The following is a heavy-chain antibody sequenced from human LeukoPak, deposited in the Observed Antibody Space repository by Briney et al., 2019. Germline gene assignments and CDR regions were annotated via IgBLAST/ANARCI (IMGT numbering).Heavy chain of an antibody. Sequence: SETLSLTCNVSGASLSSYFWSWIRQPPGKGLEWIGYIYYDGYPNYSPSLRSRITISVEKSKSQFSLNLRSVPAADTALYFCAGTELGYCTVTGCPLESWGQGTLVTVSS. CDR2: IYYDGYP. CDR3: AGTELGYCTVTGCPLES. J-gene: IGHJ4*02. CDR1: GASLSSYF. V-gene: IGHV4-59*01. D-gene: IGHD2-8*02.